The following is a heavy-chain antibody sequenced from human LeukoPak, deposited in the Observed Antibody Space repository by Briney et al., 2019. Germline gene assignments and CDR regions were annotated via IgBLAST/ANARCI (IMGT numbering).Heavy chain of an antibody. D-gene: IGHD4-23*01. Sequence: GGSLRLSCAASGFTVSSNYMSWVRQAPGKGLEWVSVIYSGGSTYYADSVKGRFTISRDNSKNTLYLQMNSLRAEDTAVYYCASYGGNSEDYFDYWGREPWSPSPQ. CDR3: ASYGGNSEDYFDY. V-gene: IGHV3-53*01. J-gene: IGHJ4*02. CDR1: GFTVSSNY. CDR2: IYSGGST.